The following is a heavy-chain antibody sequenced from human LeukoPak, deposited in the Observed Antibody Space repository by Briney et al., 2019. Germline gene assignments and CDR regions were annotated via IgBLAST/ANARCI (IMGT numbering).Heavy chain of an antibody. CDR1: GGSISSSSYY. J-gene: IGHJ1*01. CDR2: IYYSGST. Sequence: PSETLSLTCTVSGGSISSSSYYWGWIRQPPGKGLEWIGSIYYSGSTYYNPSLKSRVTISVDTSKNQFSLKLSSVTAADTAVYYCARHIGYKTYFQHWGQGTLVTVSS. CDR3: ARHIGYKTYFQH. D-gene: IGHD2-2*02. V-gene: IGHV4-39*01.